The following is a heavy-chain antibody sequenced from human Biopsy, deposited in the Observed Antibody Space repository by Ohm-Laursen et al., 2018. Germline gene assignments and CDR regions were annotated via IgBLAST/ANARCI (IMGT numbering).Heavy chain of an antibody. J-gene: IGHJ5*02. CDR1: GAIFSNYA. D-gene: IGHD4-17*01. CDR3: ARLAQIYGDSPFDP. V-gene: IGHV1-69*13. CDR2: IIPLFGAP. Sequence: ASVKVSCNASGAIFSNYAITWVRQAPGQGLEWMGGIIPLFGAPNYAQKFQGRLTITADESKGTTYMELSSLRSEDTAVYYCARLAQIYGDSPFDPWGQGTLVTVSS.